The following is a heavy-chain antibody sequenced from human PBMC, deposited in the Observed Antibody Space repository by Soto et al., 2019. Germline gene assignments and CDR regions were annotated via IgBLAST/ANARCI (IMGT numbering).Heavy chain of an antibody. V-gene: IGHV3-43*01. CDR2: IGWDGGGT. Sequence: PGESLKISCAASGFTFDDYTMHWVRQAPGKGLEWVSLIGWDGGGTYYADSVKGRFTISRDNSKNSLDLQMNSLRTEDTALYYCAKGGSGTTGPDYWGQGTLVTVSS. CDR3: AKGGSGTTGPDY. CDR1: GFTFDDYT. D-gene: IGHD1-7*01. J-gene: IGHJ4*02.